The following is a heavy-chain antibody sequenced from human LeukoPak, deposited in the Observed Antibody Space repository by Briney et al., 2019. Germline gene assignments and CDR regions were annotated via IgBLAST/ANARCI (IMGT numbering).Heavy chain of an antibody. CDR2: IISNGEST. D-gene: IGHD6-13*01. J-gene: IGHJ4*02. CDR1: GFTFSGYA. V-gene: IGHV3-64*03. CDR3: VKSASTWYLFDY. Sequence: PGGSLRLSCSASGFTFSGYAMHWVRQAPGKGLEYVSAIISNGESTYYSDSVEDRFTISRDNSKNTLYLQMSSLRPEDTAVYYCVKSASTWYLFDYWGQGTLVTVSS.